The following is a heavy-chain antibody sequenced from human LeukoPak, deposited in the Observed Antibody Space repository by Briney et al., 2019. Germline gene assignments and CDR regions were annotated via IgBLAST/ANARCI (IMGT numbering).Heavy chain of an antibody. CDR1: GFTFSSYA. Sequence: GGSLRLSCAASGFTFSSYAMHWVRQAPGKGLEWVSVIYSGGSTYYADSVKGRFTISRDNSKNTLYLQMNSLRAEDTAVYYCAASIAARLVDYWGQGTLVTVSS. CDR3: AASIAARLVDY. V-gene: IGHV3-66*02. J-gene: IGHJ4*02. CDR2: IYSGGST. D-gene: IGHD6-6*01.